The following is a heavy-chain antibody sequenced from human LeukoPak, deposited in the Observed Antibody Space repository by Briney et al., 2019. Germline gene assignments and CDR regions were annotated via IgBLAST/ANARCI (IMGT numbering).Heavy chain of an antibody. Sequence: SETLSLTCTVSGGSISSYYWSWIRQPPGKGLEWIGYIYTSGSTNYNPSLKSRVTISVDTSKNLFSLKLSSVTAADTAVYYCARHIAVAGDFDYWGQGTLVTVSS. CDR3: ARHIAVAGDFDY. CDR2: IYTSGST. D-gene: IGHD6-19*01. CDR1: GGSISSYY. V-gene: IGHV4-4*09. J-gene: IGHJ4*02.